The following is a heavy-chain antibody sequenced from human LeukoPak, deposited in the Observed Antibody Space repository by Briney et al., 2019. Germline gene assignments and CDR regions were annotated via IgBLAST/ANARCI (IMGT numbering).Heavy chain of an antibody. CDR2: IIPIFGTA. D-gene: IGHD4-23*01. J-gene: IGHJ4*02. V-gene: IGHV1-69*13. CDR1: GYTFTSYD. CDR3: ARDLVDGYPTVGGYFDY. Sequence: SVKVSCKASGYTFTSYDINWVRQATGQGLEWMGGIIPIFGTANYAQKFQGRVTITADESTSTAYMELSSLRSEDTAVYYCARDLVDGYPTVGGYFDYWGQGTLVTVSS.